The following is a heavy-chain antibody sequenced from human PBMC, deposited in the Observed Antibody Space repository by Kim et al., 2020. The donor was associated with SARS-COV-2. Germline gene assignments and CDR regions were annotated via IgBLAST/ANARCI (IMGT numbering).Heavy chain of an antibody. CDR2: IMPIYGTI. CDR1: GGTFTNFH. Sequence: SVKVSCKASGGTFTNFHLNWVRQAPGQGLEWMGGIMPIYGTINYAQKFRVRVTITADEPTSTAYMELTSLTSEDTAVYYCAGRAATAYYYHGLDVWGQGTTVIVSS. J-gene: IGHJ6*02. CDR3: AGRAATAYYYHGLDV. V-gene: IGHV1-69*13. D-gene: IGHD3-10*01.